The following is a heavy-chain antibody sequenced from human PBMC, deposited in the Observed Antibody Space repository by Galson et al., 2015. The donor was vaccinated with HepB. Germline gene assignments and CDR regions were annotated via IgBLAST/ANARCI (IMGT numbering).Heavy chain of an antibody. V-gene: IGHV1-3*01. CDR2: INPGNGYI. Sequence: VSCKASGYTFTSSAMHWVRQAPGQRLEWMGWINPGNGYIKYSQKFQDRVTITRDTSASTAYMDLSSLRSEDTSVYYCVRDQGAGYFDSWGQGALVTVSS. D-gene: IGHD6-13*01. CDR1: GYTFTSSA. CDR3: VRDQGAGYFDS. J-gene: IGHJ4*02.